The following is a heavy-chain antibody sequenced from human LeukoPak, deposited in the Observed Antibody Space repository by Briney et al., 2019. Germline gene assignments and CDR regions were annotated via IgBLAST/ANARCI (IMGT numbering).Heavy chain of an antibody. Sequence: GSSVKVSCKASGGTFSSYAISWVRQAPGQGLEWMGRIIPILGIANYAQKFQGRVTITADKSTSTAYMELSSLRSEDTAVYYCARVNYLRFGEFTAYYFDYWGQGTLVTVSS. CDR2: IIPILGIA. J-gene: IGHJ4*02. V-gene: IGHV1-69*04. CDR1: GGTFSSYA. D-gene: IGHD3-10*01. CDR3: ARVNYLRFGEFTAYYFDY.